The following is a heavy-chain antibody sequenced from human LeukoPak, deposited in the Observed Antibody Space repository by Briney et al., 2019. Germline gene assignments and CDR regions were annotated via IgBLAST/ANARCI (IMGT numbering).Heavy chain of an antibody. J-gene: IGHJ4*02. CDR3: ARKTTGDQGSYFDY. CDR1: GFTFSSYS. V-gene: IGHV3-21*01. CDR2: ISSSSSYI. Sequence: GGSLRLSCAASGFTFSSYSMNWVRQAPGKGLEWVSSISSSSSYIYYADSVKGRFTISRDNAKNSLYLQMNSLRAEDTAVYYCARKTTGDQGSYFDYWGQGTLVTVSS. D-gene: IGHD1-1*01.